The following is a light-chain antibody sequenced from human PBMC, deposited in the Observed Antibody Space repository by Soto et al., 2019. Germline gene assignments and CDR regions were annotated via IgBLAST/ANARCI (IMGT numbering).Light chain of an antibody. CDR1: TSNIGSNT. CDR3: AVWDDSLNASV. CDR2: SND. J-gene: IGLJ3*02. V-gene: IGLV1-44*01. Sequence: QSVLTQPPSASGTPGQSVTISCSGSTSNIGSNTVNWYQQLPGTAPKLLVYSNDQRPSGVPDRFSASKSGTSAFLAISGLQSEDEADYDCAVWDDSLNASVFGGGTKLTVL.